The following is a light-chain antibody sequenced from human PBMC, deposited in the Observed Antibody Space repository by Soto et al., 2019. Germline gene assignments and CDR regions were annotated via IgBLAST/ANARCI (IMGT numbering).Light chain of an antibody. V-gene: IGLV1-44*01. CDR2: SND. Sequence: QSVLSQPPSASGTPGQRVTISCSGRNSNIGSNIVNWYQQLPGTAPKLLIYSNDQRHSGVPDRFSGSKSGTSASLAISGLQSEDEADYYCYAWDASLNAVIFGGGTQLTVL. CDR1: NSNIGSNI. CDR3: YAWDASLNAVI. J-gene: IGLJ2*01.